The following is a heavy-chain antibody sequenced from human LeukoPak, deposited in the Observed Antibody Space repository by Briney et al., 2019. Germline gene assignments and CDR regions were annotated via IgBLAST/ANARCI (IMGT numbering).Heavy chain of an antibody. D-gene: IGHD6-19*01. CDR2: ISSSSSYI. J-gene: IGHJ3*02. CDR1: GFTFSSYS. V-gene: IGHV3-21*01. Sequence: GGSLRLSCAASGFTFSSYSMSWVRQAPGKGLEWVSSISSSSSYIYYADSVKGRFTISRDNAKNSLYLQMNSLRAEDTAVYYCARILRGWYWGANDALDIWGQGTMVTVSS. CDR3: ARILRGWYWGANDALDI.